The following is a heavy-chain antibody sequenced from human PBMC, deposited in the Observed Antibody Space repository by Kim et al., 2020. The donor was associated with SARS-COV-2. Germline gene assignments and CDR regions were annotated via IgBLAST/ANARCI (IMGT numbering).Heavy chain of an antibody. V-gene: IGHV4-59*01. Sequence: YNPSLKSRVTISVDTSKNQFSLKLSSVTAADTAVYYCARDLGSGWSWFDPWGQGTLVTVSS. J-gene: IGHJ5*02. D-gene: IGHD6-19*01. CDR3: ARDLGSGWSWFDP.